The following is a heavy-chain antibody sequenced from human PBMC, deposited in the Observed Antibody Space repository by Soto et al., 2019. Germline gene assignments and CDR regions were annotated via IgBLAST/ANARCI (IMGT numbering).Heavy chain of an antibody. CDR1: GYTRTELS. CDR3: ARAEYGDYRTRDFDFAI. Sequence: ASRKVSCKVSGYTRTELSMRWRLQAPGKGLESMGGLYPEDGETIYAQKFQGTVIMATDTSTNTAYRAVRSLRSDGTAVYFCARAEYGDYRTRDFDFAIWGQGTRVIVTS. V-gene: IGHV1-24*01. J-gene: IGHJ3*02. CDR2: LYPEDGET. D-gene: IGHD4-17*01.